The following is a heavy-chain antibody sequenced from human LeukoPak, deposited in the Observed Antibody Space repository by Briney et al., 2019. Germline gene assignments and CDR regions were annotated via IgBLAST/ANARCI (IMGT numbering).Heavy chain of an antibody. CDR3: ARDYQPNREVDAFDI. CDR1: GFTFSSYA. J-gene: IGHJ3*02. CDR2: ISYDGSNK. Sequence: PGRSLRLSCAASGFTFSSYAMHWVRQAPGKGLEWVAVISYDGSNKYYGDSVKGRFTISRDNSKTTLYLQMNSLRAEDTAVYYCARDYQPNREVDAFDIWGQGTMVTVSS. V-gene: IGHV3-30-3*01. D-gene: IGHD2-2*01.